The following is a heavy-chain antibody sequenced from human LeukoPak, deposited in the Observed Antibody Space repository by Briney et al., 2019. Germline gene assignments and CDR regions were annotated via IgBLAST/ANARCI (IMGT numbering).Heavy chain of an antibody. V-gene: IGHV3-23*01. CDR3: VKLRGIYLDFDS. Sequence: AGYLSFSCAASGFTFSSNAMSWVRHAPGQGLEWFSAIIRGGGYSDYADSVKGRFTISRDNSKSTLSLQMDSLRAEDTAVYYCVKLRGIYLDFDSWGRGTLVSVSS. D-gene: IGHD1-26*01. CDR1: GFTFSSNA. CDR2: IIRGGGYS. J-gene: IGHJ4*02.